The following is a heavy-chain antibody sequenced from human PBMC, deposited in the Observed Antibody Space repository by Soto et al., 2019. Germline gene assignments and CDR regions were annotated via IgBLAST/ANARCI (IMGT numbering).Heavy chain of an antibody. J-gene: IGHJ1*01. CDR2: ILAVESIT. D-gene: IGHD4-17*01. Sequence: EVQLLESGGGLVQPGGSLRLSCAASGFTFSHYSMSWVRQAPGKGLEWVSTILAVESITDYADSVRGRFTISRDNSKNMLYLQMNGLRAEDTALYYCAKWAGTYGDYARYFHCWGQGTLVSVSS. V-gene: IGHV3-23*01. CDR3: AKWAGTYGDYARYFHC. CDR1: GFTFSHYS.